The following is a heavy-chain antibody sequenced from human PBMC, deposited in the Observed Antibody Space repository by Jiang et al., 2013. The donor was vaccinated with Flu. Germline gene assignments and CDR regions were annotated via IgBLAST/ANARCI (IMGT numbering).Heavy chain of an antibody. CDR1: GYTFTGYY. D-gene: IGHD3-22*01. J-gene: IGHJ3*02. V-gene: IGHV1-2*04. CDR3: ARGLFNYYDSSGTDDAFDI. CDR2: INPNSGGT. Sequence: SGAEVKKPGASVKVSCKASGYTFTGYYMHWVRQAPGQGLEWMGWINPNSGGTNYAQKFQGWVTMTRDTSISTAYMELSRLRSDDTAVYYCARGLFNYYDSSGTDDAFDIWGQGTMVTVSS.